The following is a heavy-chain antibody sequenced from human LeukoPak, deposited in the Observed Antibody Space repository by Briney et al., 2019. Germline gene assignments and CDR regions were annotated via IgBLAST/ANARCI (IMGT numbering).Heavy chain of an antibody. CDR2: INPSGGST. Sequence: ASVKVSCKASGYTFTSYYMHWVRRAPGQGLGWMGIINPSGGSTSYAQKFQGRVTMTRDTSTSTVYMELSSLRSEDTAVYYCARDLAEDDILTGYPDYWGQGTLVTVSS. V-gene: IGHV1-46*01. CDR1: GYTFTSYY. J-gene: IGHJ4*02. CDR3: ARDLAEDDILTGYPDY. D-gene: IGHD3-9*01.